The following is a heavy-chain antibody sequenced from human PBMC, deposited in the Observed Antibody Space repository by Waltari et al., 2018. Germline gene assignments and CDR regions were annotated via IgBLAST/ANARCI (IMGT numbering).Heavy chain of an antibody. V-gene: IGHV4-38-2*02. J-gene: IGHJ6*03. Sequence: QVQLQESGPGLVKPSETLSLTCTVSGYSISSGYYWGWIRQPPGKGLGWIGSIYHSGSTYYNPSLKSRVTISVDTSKNQFSLKLSSVTAADTAVYYCARTLGGGNSVYYYYYYMDVWGKGTTVTVSS. CDR1: GYSISSGYY. CDR3: ARTLGGGNSVYYYYYYMDV. CDR2: IYHSGST. D-gene: IGHD2-21*02.